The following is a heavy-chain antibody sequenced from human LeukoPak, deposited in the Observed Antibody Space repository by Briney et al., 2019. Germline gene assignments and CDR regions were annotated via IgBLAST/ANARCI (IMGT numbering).Heavy chain of an antibody. CDR1: GFTFSSYA. J-gene: IGHJ4*02. V-gene: IGHV3-30*01. CDR2: ISYDGSNK. Sequence: GRSLRLSCAASGFTFSSYAMHWVRQAPGKGLEWVAVISYDGSNKYYADSVKGRFTISRDNSKNTLYLQMNSPRAEDTAVYYCAREAYDFWSGSFDYWGQGTLVTVSS. CDR3: AREAYDFWSGSFDY. D-gene: IGHD3-3*01.